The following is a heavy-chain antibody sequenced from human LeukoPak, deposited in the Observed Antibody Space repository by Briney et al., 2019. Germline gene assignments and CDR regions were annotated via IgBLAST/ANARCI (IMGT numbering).Heavy chain of an antibody. CDR2: IIPIFGTA. J-gene: IGHJ6*03. D-gene: IGHD3-3*01. V-gene: IGHV1-69*05. Sequence: GASVKVFCKASGGTFSSYAISWVRQAPGQGLEWMGGIIPIFGTANYAQKFQGRVTITTDESTSTAYMELSSLRSEDTAVYYCATYDFWSGTKNYYYYYYMDVWGKGTTVTVSS. CDR1: GGTFSSYA. CDR3: ATYDFWSGTKNYYYYYYMDV.